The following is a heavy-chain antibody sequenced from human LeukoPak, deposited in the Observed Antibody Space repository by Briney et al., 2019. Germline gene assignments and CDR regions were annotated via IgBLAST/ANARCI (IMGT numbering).Heavy chain of an antibody. D-gene: IGHD2-2*01. V-gene: IGHV4-59*08. CDR2: IYYSGST. CDR3: ARGDIVVVPAAGAFDI. CDR1: GRSISSYY. Sequence: SETLSLTCTVSGRSISSYYWSWIRQPPGKGLQWIGYIYYSGSTNYNPSLKSRVTISVDTSKNQFSLKLGSVTAADTAVYYCARGDIVVVPAAGAFDIWGQGTMVTVSS. J-gene: IGHJ3*02.